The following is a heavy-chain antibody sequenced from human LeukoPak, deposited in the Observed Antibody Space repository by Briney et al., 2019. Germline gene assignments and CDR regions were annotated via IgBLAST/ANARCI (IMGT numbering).Heavy chain of an antibody. Sequence: PGGSLRLSCAASGFTFSNYVMGWVRQAPGKGLEWLSSLTGDGGNTAYADFAKGRFTISRDNSKNTLYMQMNSLSGEDTAIYYCVRGLMWSGWYFDYWGQGTLVTVSS. CDR3: VRGLMWSGWYFDY. J-gene: IGHJ4*02. CDR1: GFTFSNYV. CDR2: LTGDGGNT. V-gene: IGHV3-23*01. D-gene: IGHD6-19*01.